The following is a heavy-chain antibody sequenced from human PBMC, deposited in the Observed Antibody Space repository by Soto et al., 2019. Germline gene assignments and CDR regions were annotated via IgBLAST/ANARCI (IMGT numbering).Heavy chain of an antibody. CDR3: ARAAPNLPAAPRDYYYYMDV. J-gene: IGHJ6*03. D-gene: IGHD2-2*01. CDR2: IIPILGIA. CDR1: GGTFSSYT. Sequence: ASVKVSCKASGGTFSSYTISWVRQAPGQGLEWMGRIIPILGIANYAQKFQGRVTITADKSTSTAYMELSSLRSEDTAVYYCARAAPNLPAAPRDYYYYMDVWGKGTTVTVSS. V-gene: IGHV1-69*02.